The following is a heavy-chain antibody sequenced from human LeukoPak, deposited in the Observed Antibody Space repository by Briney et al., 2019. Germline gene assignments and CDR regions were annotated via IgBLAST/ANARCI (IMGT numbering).Heavy chain of an antibody. CDR2: INWNGGST. D-gene: IGHD3-16*02. CDR3: ARSDYVWGSYRDAFDI. J-gene: IGHJ3*02. Sequence: RPGGSLRLSCAASGFTFDDYGMSWVRQAPGKGLEWVSGINWNGGSTGYADSVRGRFTISRDNAKNSLYLQMNSLRAEDTALYYCARSDYVWGSYRDAFDIWGQGTMVTVSS. V-gene: IGHV3-20*04. CDR1: GFTFDDYG.